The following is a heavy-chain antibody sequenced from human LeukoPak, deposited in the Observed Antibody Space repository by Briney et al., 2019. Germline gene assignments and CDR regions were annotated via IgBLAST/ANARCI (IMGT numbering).Heavy chain of an antibody. CDR1: GFTFSSYA. CDR2: ISFSGVGT. CDR3: AKDLSAGYCSGGSCLFDN. J-gene: IGHJ4*02. V-gene: IGHV3-23*01. D-gene: IGHD2-15*01. Sequence: GGSLRLSCAASGFTFSSYAMSWVRQAPGKGLEWVSAISFSGVGTFYADSVKGRFTISRDISKNTLYLQMNSLRVEDTAVYYCAKDLSAGYCSGGSCLFDNWGQGTLVTVSS.